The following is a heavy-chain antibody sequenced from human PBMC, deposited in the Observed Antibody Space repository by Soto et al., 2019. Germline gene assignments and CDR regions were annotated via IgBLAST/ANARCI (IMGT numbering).Heavy chain of an antibody. CDR1: GFTFSSYA. D-gene: IGHD2-15*01. CDR2: ISGSDGST. V-gene: IGHV3-23*01. Sequence: GGSLRLSCATSGFTFSSYAMIWVRQAPGKGLEWVSVISGSDGSTYYADSVKGRFTISRDNSKNTLFLQMNSLRGEDTAVYFCAKRRGAGGHFDYWGQGALVTVSS. J-gene: IGHJ4*02. CDR3: AKRRGAGGHFDY.